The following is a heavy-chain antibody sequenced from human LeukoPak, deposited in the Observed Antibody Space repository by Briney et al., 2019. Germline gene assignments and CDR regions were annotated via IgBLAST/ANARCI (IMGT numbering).Heavy chain of an antibody. CDR1: GHTLNIYY. Sequence: PGRTLRLSCAVSGHTLNIYYMHWARQPPAKGLEWVAVISYDWSNKYYADFAKGRFTIPRDNSKHTLYVEMNSLMAEHAAVYYCARDWDIRTGIDYWGQGTLVTVSS. J-gene: IGHJ4*02. V-gene: IGHV3-30-3*01. CDR3: ARDWDIRTGIDY. CDR2: ISYDWSNK. D-gene: IGHD2-15*01.